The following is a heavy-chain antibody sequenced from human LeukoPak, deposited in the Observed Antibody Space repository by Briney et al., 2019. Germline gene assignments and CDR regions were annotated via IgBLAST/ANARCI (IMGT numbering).Heavy chain of an antibody. V-gene: IGHV4-38-2*01. D-gene: IGHD6-6*01. J-gene: IGHJ4*02. CDR1: GYSISSGYY. Sequence: PSETLSLTCAVSGYSISSGYYWGWIRQPPGKGLEWIGSIYHSGNTNYNPSLKSRVTISVDTSKNQFSLKVSSVTAADTALYYCARRYSSSGYLDYWGQGTLVTVSS. CDR3: ARRYSSSGYLDY. CDR2: IYHSGNT.